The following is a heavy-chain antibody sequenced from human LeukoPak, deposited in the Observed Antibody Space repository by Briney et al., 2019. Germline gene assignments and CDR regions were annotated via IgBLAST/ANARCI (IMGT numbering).Heavy chain of an antibody. D-gene: IGHD1-26*01. CDR2: ISRSGDSI. V-gene: IGHV3-11*04. CDR3: ARDLMGATHYFQH. Sequence: PGGSLRLSCAASGFTFSDYYMSWFRQAPGKGLEWVSYISRSGDSIYYADSVKGRFTVSRDNAKNSLHLQMNSLRAEDTAVYYCARDLMGATHYFQHWGQGTLVTVSS. CDR1: GFTFSDYY. J-gene: IGHJ1*01.